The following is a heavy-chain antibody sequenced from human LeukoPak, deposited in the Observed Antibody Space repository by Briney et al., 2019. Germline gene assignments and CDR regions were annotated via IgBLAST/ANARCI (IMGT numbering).Heavy chain of an antibody. V-gene: IGHV3-30-3*01. Sequence: GGSLRLSCAASGFTFSSYAMHWVRQAPGEGLEWVAVISYDGSNKYYADSVKGRFTISRDNSKNTLYLQMNSLRAEDTAVYYCARDLGDFWSGYQYYFDYWGQGTLVTVSS. CDR1: GFTFSSYA. J-gene: IGHJ4*02. CDR3: ARDLGDFWSGYQYYFDY. CDR2: ISYDGSNK. D-gene: IGHD3-3*01.